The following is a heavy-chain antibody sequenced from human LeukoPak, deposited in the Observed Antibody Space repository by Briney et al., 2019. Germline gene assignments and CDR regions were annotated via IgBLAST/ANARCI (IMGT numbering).Heavy chain of an antibody. CDR3: AKGSYYYMDV. CDR2: ISWNSGSI. CDR1: GFYFDDYA. J-gene: IGHJ6*03. Sequence: PGRSLRLSCAASGFYFDDYAMHWVRQAPGKGLEWVSGISWNSGSIGYADSVKGRFTISRDNAKNSLYLQMNSLRAEDTALYYCAKGSYYYMDVWGKGTTVTVSS. V-gene: IGHV3-9*01.